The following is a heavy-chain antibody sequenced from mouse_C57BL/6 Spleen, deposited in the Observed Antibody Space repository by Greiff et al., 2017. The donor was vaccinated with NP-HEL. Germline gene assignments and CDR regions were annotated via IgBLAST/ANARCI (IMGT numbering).Heavy chain of an antibody. D-gene: IGHD4-1*01. V-gene: IGHV5-9-1*02. J-gene: IGHJ4*01. CDR3: TREDWDGDYAMDD. CDR1: GFTFSSYA. Sequence: EVKVEESGEGLVKPGGSLKLSCAASGFTFSSYAMSWVRQTPEKRLEWVAYISSGGDYIYYADTVKGRFTISRDNARNTLYLQMSSLKSEDTAMYYCTREDWDGDYAMDDWVKEPQSPSPQ. CDR2: ISSGGDYI.